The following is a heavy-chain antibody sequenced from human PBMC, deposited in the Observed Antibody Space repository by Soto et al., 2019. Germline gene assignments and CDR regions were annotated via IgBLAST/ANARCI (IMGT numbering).Heavy chain of an antibody. V-gene: IGHV3-66*04. J-gene: IGHJ5*02. CDR1: GFTVSTSY. CDR2: IYSGGST. CDR3: AGHDWFEH. Sequence: GGSLRLSCVGSGFTVSTSYMSWVRQAPGKGLEWVSFIYSGGSTHYSDSVNNRFTVSRDNSKNTLYLQMRSLRVDDTAVYYCAGHDWFEHWGQGTQVTVSS.